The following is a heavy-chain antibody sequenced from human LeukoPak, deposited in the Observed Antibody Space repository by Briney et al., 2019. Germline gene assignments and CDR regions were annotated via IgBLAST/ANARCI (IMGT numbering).Heavy chain of an antibody. V-gene: IGHV3-23*01. CDR1: GFTFSSYA. CDR2: TSASGSST. D-gene: IGHD1-26*01. CDR3: AKPSSGGSYYFDY. Sequence: GGSLRLSCAASGFTFSSYAMSWVRQAPGEGLEWVSATSASGSSTYYADSVKGRFTISRDNSKNTLYLQMNSLRAEDTAVYYCAKPSSGGSYYFDYWGQGTLVTVSS. J-gene: IGHJ4*02.